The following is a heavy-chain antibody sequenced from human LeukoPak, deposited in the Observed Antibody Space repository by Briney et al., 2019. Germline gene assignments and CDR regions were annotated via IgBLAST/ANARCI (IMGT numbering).Heavy chain of an antibody. CDR1: GGSFSGYY. CDR3: ASSYYDSSGYRKGLIFDY. V-gene: IGHV4-34*01. Sequence: SETLSLTCAVYGGSFSGYYWSWIRQPPGKGLEWIGKINHSGSTNYNPSLKSRVTISVDTSKNQFSLKLSSVTAADTAAYYCASSYYDSSGYRKGLIFDYWGQGTLVTVSS. CDR2: INHSGST. J-gene: IGHJ4*02. D-gene: IGHD3-22*01.